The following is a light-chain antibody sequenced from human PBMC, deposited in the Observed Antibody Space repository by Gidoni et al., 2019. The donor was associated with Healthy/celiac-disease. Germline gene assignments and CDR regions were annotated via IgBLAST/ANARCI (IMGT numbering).Light chain of an antibody. CDR1: QSVRSY. CDR2: DAS. V-gene: IGKV3-11*01. CDR3: QQRSNWPPT. Sequence: EMGLTQSPAPLSLSPGERATLSCSARQSVRSYLAWYHPKPGPAPMLLIYDASNRATGIPARFSGSGSGTDFTLTISSLEPEDFAVYYCQQRSNWPPTFGGGTKVEIK. J-gene: IGKJ4*01.